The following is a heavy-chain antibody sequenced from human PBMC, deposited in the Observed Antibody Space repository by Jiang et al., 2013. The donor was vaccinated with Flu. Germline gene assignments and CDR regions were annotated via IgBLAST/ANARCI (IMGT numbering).Heavy chain of an antibody. CDR3: ARYYDDNRGYFDY. J-gene: IGHJ4*02. CDR1: GDSVSTNSAA. D-gene: IGHD3-16*01. CDR2: TYYRSKWYN. V-gene: IGHV6-1*01. Sequence: QTLSLTCAISGDSVSTNSAAWNWIRQSPSRGLEWLGRTYYRSKWYNDYAVSVKSRITFSPDTSKNQFSLHLNSVTPEDTAVYYCARYYDDNRGYFDYWGQGTLVTVSS.